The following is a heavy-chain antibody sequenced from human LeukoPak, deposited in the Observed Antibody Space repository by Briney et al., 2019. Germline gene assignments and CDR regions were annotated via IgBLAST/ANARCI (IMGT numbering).Heavy chain of an antibody. J-gene: IGHJ5*02. Sequence: ASVKVSCKASGYTFTSYGISWVRQAPGQGLEWMGWISAYNGNTNYAQKLQGRVTMTTDTSTSTAYMELRSLRPDDTAVYYCARALGITMVRGVISRSWFDPWGQGTLVTVSS. V-gene: IGHV1-18*01. CDR3: ARALGITMVRGVISRSWFDP. CDR2: ISAYNGNT. D-gene: IGHD3-10*01. CDR1: GYTFTSYG.